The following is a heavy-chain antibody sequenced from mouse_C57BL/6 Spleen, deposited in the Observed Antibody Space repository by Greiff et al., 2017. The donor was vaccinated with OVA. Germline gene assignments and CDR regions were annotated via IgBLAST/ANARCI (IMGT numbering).Heavy chain of an antibody. CDR3: TTDYDGLYAMDY. D-gene: IGHD2-4*01. J-gene: IGHJ4*01. V-gene: IGHV14-1*01. CDR1: GFNIKDYY. Sequence: VQLQQSGAELVRPGASVKLSCTASGFNIKDYYMHWVKQRPEQGLEWIGRIDPEDGDTEYAPKFQGKATMTADTSSNTAYLQLSSLTSEYTAVYYCTTDYDGLYAMDYWGQGTSVTVSS. CDR2: IDPEDGDT.